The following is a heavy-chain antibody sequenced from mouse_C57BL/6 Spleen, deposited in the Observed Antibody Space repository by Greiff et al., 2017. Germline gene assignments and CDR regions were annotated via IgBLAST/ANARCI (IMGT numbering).Heavy chain of an antibody. J-gene: IGHJ2*01. CDR2: IDPSDSYT. CDR3: ARSGQLGYYFDY. CDR1: GYTFTSYW. Sequence: VQLKQPGAELVMPGASVKLSCKASGYTFTSYWMHWVKQRPGQGLEWIGEIDPSDSYTNYNQKFKGKSTLTVDKSSSTAYMQRSSLTSEDSAVYYCARSGQLGYYFDYWGQGTTLTVSS. D-gene: IGHD3-2*01. V-gene: IGHV1-69*01.